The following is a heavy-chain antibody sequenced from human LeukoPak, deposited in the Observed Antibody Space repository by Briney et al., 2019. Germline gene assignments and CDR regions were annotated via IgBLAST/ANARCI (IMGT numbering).Heavy chain of an antibody. J-gene: IGHJ5*02. V-gene: IGHV4-4*07. D-gene: IGHD5-18*01. CDR2: IYTSGST. CDR1: GGSISSYY. CDR3: AKGAGGFSYYNWFDP. Sequence: SETLSLTCTVSGGSISSYYWNWIRQPAGKGLDWIGRIYTSGSTNYNPSLKSRVTMSVDTSKNQFSLKLTSVTAADTAIYYCAKGAGGFSYYNWFDPWGQGTLVTVSS.